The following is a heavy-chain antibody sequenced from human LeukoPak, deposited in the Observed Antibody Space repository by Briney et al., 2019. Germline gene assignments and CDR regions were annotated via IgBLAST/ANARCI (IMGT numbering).Heavy chain of an antibody. Sequence: PGRSLRLSCAASGFTFSGYAMHWVRQAPGKGLEWVAVISYDGSNKYYADSVKGRFTISRDNSKNTLYLQMNSLRAEDTAVYYCARGVAAAGALLHDAFDIWGQGTMVTVSS. CDR2: ISYDGSNK. V-gene: IGHV3-30*04. CDR1: GFTFSGYA. J-gene: IGHJ3*02. CDR3: ARGVAAAGALLHDAFDI. D-gene: IGHD6-13*01.